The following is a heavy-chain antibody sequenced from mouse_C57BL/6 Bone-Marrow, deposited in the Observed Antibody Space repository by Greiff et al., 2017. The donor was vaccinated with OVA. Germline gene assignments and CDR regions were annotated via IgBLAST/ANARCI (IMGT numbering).Heavy chain of an antibody. V-gene: IGHV2-2*01. CDR1: GFSFTSYG. CDR2: IWSGGST. CDR3: AIAESSGGYAMEY. D-gene: IGHD6-1*01. Sequence: QVQLQQSGPGLVQPSQSLSITCTASGFSFTSYGVHWVRQSPGKGLEWLGVIWSGGSTDYNAAFISRLSISKDNAERQVFCKMNSLQADDTAIYDGAIAESSGGYAMEYWGKGTSVTVSS. J-gene: IGHJ4*01.